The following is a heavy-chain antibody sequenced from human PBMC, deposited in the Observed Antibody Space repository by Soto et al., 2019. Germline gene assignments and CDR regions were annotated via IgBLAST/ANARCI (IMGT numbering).Heavy chain of an antibody. Sequence: QITLKESGPTLVKPTQTLTLTCTFSGFSLSTSGVGVGWIRQPPGKALEWLALIYWDDDKRYSPSLKSRLTITKXTSLNXXVLTMTNMDPVDTATYYCAHRFCSGGSCYSGWFDPWGQGTLVTVSS. CDR3: AHRFCSGGSCYSGWFDP. CDR2: IYWDDDK. J-gene: IGHJ5*02. V-gene: IGHV2-5*02. CDR1: GFSLSTSGVG. D-gene: IGHD2-15*01.